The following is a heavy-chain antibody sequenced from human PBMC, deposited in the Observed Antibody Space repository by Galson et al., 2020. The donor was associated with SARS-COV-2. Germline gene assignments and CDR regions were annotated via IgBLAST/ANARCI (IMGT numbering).Heavy chain of an antibody. CDR2: IFFDGSEK. J-gene: IGHJ4*02. V-gene: IGHV3-33*01. CDR1: GFTFSDHA. CDR3: VGDPPDSGWRLHF. D-gene: IGHD6-19*01. Sequence: GESLKISCAASGFTFSDHAMHWVRQAPGKGLEWVAQIFFDGSEKYYGDSVRGRFTISRDNSKSTVYLQMSRLRVDDTAVYYCVGDPPDSGWRLHFWGQGALVSVSS.